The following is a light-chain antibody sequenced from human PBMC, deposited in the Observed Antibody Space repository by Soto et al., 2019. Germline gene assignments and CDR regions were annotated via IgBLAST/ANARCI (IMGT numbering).Light chain of an antibody. CDR1: QSVSNN. V-gene: IGKV3-15*01. Sequence: EIVMTQSPATLSVSPGERATLSCRASQSVSNNLALYQQKPGQAPRLLIYDASTRATGIPARFSGSGSGTEFTLTISGMQSEDFAVYYCQQYNNWPPWTFGQGTKMEIK. J-gene: IGKJ1*01. CDR3: QQYNNWPPWT. CDR2: DAS.